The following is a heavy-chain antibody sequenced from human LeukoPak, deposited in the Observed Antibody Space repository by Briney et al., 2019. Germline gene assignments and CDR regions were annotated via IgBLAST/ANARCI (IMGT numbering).Heavy chain of an antibody. D-gene: IGHD3-10*01. J-gene: IGHJ3*01. CDR1: GGSISSSSYY. Sequence: SETLSLTCTVSGGSISSSSYYWGWIRQPPGKGLEWIGSIYYSGSTYHNPSLKSRVTISVDTSKNQFSLKLSSVTAADTAVYYCARDSFYYGSGTQVSFWGQGTMVTVSS. CDR3: ARDSFYYGSGTQVSF. CDR2: IYYSGST. V-gene: IGHV4-39*07.